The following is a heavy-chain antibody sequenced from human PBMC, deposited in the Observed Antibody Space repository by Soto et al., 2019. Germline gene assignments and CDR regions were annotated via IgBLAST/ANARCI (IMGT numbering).Heavy chain of an antibody. V-gene: IGHV3-48*01. D-gene: IGHD3-10*01. CDR2: ISSSSSTI. CDR3: ARDANRERFHLQRGYYYMDV. Sequence: GGFLRLSCAASGFTFSSYSMNWVRQAPGKGLEWVSYISSSSSTIYYADSVKGRFTISRDNAKNSLYLQMNSLRAEDTAVYYCARDANRERFHLQRGYYYMDVWGKGTTVTVSS. J-gene: IGHJ6*03. CDR1: GFTFSSYS.